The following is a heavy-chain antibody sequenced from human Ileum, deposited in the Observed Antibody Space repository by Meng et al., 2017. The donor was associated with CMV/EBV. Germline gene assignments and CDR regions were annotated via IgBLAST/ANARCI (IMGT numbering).Heavy chain of an antibody. D-gene: IGHD6-13*01. V-gene: IGHV1-69*05. CDR2: IIPIFGTA. CDR3: ASDPSWQQLNGWFDP. CDR1: GCTFSSYA. J-gene: IGHJ5*02. Sequence: SVKVSCKASGCTFSSYAISWVRQAPGQGLEWMGGIIPIFGTANYAQKFQGRVTITTDESTSTAYMELSSLRSVDTAVYYCASDPSWQQLNGWFDPWGQGTLVTVSS.